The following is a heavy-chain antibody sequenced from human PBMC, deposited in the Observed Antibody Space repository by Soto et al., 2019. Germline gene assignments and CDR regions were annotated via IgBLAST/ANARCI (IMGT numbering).Heavy chain of an antibody. J-gene: IGHJ4*02. Sequence: PGESLKISCKGSGYSFTSYWIGWVRQMPGKGLEWMGIIYPGDSDTRYSPSFQGQVTISADKFISTAYLQWSSLKASDTAMYYCARREYYDSSGYFIPHYYFDYWGQGTLVTVSS. CDR2: IYPGDSDT. CDR1: GYSFTSYW. CDR3: ARREYYDSSGYFIPHYYFDY. V-gene: IGHV5-51*01. D-gene: IGHD3-22*01.